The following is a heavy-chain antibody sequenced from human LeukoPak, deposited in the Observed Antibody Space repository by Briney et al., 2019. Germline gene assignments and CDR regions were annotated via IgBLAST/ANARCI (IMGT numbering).Heavy chain of an antibody. CDR2: INHSGST. D-gene: IGHD3-10*01. CDR1: GGSFSGYY. CDR3: ARASRGGNWFDP. Sequence: PSETLSLTCAVYGGSFSGYYWSWIRQPPGKGLEWIGEINHSGSTNYNPSLKSRVTIPVDTSKNQFSLKLSSVTAADTAVYYCARASRGGNWFDPWGQGTLVTVSS. J-gene: IGHJ5*02. V-gene: IGHV4-34*01.